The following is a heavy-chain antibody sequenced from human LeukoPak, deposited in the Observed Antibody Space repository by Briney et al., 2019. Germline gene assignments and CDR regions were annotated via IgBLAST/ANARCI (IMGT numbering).Heavy chain of an antibody. CDR2: ISASGNT. CDR3: ARQGVATAIDY. J-gene: IGHJ4*02. V-gene: IGHV4-61*02. D-gene: IGHD2-21*02. Sequence: SETLSLTCTVSGDSISSNNYYWSWIRQPAGKGLEWIGRISASGNTNYNPSLKSRVTMSVDTSMNLFALKLSSVTAADTAVYYCARQGVATAIDYWGQGTLVTVSS. CDR1: GDSISSNNYY.